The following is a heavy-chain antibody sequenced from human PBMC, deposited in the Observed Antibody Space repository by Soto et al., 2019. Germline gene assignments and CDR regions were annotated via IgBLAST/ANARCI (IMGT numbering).Heavy chain of an antibody. D-gene: IGHD3-10*01. Sequence: EVQLVDSGGGLVQPGGSLRLSCAASGFTFSSYWMTWVRQAPGKGLEWVAKIKEDGSEQNYVDSVKGQITISRDNAKSSLYLQMNSLRVDDTAMYYCTRNQVKADYWGQGTLVTVSS. CDR1: GFTFSSYW. J-gene: IGHJ4*02. V-gene: IGHV3-7*01. CDR2: IKEDGSEQ. CDR3: TRNQVKADY.